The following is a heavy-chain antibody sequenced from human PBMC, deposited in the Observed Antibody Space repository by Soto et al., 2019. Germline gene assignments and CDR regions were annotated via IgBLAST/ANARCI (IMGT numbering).Heavy chain of an antibody. CDR3: ARVVGSYYLPDY. CDR1: GYTFTSYG. CDR2: INAGNGNT. D-gene: IGHD1-26*01. J-gene: IGHJ4*02. Sequence: ASVKVSCKASGYTFTSYGISWVRQAPGQRLEWMGWINAGNGNTKYSQKFQGRVTITRDTSASTAYMELSSLRSEDTAVYYCARVVGSYYLPDYWGQGTLVTVSS. V-gene: IGHV1-3*01.